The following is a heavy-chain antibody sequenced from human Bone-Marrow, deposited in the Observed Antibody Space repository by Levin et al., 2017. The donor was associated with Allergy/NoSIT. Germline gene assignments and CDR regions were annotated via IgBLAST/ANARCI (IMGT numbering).Heavy chain of an antibody. V-gene: IGHV3-7*01. Sequence: GESLKISCATSGFTFSSYWMTWVRQAPGKGLEWVAIIKQDGSEKAYVDSVKGRFTISRDNAENSLFLQMSSLRTEDTAVYYCARGMSGSYTNWGQGTLVTVSS. CDR3: ARGMSGSYTN. CDR1: GFTFSSYW. J-gene: IGHJ4*02. CDR2: IKQDGSEK. D-gene: IGHD1-26*01.